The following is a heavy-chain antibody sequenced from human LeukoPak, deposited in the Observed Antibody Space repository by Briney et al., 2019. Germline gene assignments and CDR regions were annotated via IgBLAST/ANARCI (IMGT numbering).Heavy chain of an antibody. D-gene: IGHD6-19*01. CDR3: GREKQQWLVGPGY. Sequence: GGSLRLSCAGSGLTFSSYSINWVRQAPGRGLEWVSSISSGSSYIYYAASVKGRFTISRDNAQNSLYLQMNSLRVEDTAVYYCGREKQQWLVGPGYWGQGTLVTVSS. CDR1: GLTFSSYS. J-gene: IGHJ4*02. V-gene: IGHV3-21*01. CDR2: ISSGSSYI.